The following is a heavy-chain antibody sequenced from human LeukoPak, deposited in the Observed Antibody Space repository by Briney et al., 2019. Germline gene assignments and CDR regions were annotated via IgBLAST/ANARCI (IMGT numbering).Heavy chain of an antibody. CDR3: ARLAYCGADCYYNWFDF. J-gene: IGHJ5*01. Sequence: GGSLRLSCAASGFTFSDYYMSWVRQAPGKGLEWVANIKHDGGEDYYVDSVKGRFTIFRDNANNALFLQMSSLRAEDTALYYCARLAYCGADCYYNWFDFWGQGTLVTVSS. V-gene: IGHV3-7*01. CDR2: IKHDGGED. CDR1: GFTFSDYY. D-gene: IGHD2-21*02.